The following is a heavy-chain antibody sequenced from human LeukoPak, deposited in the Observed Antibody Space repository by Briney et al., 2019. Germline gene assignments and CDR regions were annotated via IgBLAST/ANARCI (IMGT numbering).Heavy chain of an antibody. J-gene: IGHJ4*02. D-gene: IGHD4-17*01. CDR3: AKPRGTDYGDYVIFDY. Sequence: GGSLRLSCAASGFTFTNYGMNWVRQAPGKGLEWLSGISPRGGGTYYADSVKGRFTISRDNSKSTLYLQMNSLRAEDTAVYYCAKPRGTDYGDYVIFDYWGQGTLVTVSS. CDR2: ISPRGGGT. V-gene: IGHV3-23*01. CDR1: GFTFTNYG.